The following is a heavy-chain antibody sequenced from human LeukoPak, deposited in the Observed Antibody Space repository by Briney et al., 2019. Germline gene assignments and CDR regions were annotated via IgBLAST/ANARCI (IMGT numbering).Heavy chain of an antibody. CDR2: IDPSAGST. CDR3: ARKGGHSAFDI. V-gene: IGHV1-46*01. D-gene: IGHD3-16*01. Sequence: ASVKVSCKASGYTFTNFYMHWVRQAPGQGLEWMGVIDPSAGSTTYAQKFQGRVTMTRDTATSTVYMELSSLRSEDTAVYYCARKGGHSAFDIWGQGTMVTVSS. J-gene: IGHJ3*02. CDR1: GYTFTNFY.